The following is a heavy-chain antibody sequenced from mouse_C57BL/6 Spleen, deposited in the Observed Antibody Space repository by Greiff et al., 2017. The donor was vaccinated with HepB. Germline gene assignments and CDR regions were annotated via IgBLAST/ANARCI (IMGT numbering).Heavy chain of an antibody. CDR2: ISSGSSTI. Sequence: EVKLVESGGGLVKPGGSLKLSCAASGFTFSDYGMHWVRQAPEKGLEWVAYISSGSSTIYYADTVKGRFTISRDNAKNTLFLQMTSLRSEDTAMYYCAREGFLAMDYWGQGTSVTVSS. CDR1: GFTFSDYG. V-gene: IGHV5-17*01. J-gene: IGHJ4*01. CDR3: AREGFLAMDY.